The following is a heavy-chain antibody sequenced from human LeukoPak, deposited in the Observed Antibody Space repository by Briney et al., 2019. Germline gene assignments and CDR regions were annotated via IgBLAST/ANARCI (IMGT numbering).Heavy chain of an antibody. V-gene: IGHV1-18*01. CDR1: GYTFTSYG. D-gene: IGHD2-2*01. CDR3: ARDCSSTSCYLAFDY. J-gene: IGHJ4*02. CDR2: IGAYNGNT. Sequence: ASVKVSCKASGYTFTSYGISWVRQAPGQGLEWMGWIGAYNGNTNYAQKLQGRVTMTTDTSTSTAYMELRSLRSDDTAVYYCARDCSSTSCYLAFDYWGQGTLVTVSS.